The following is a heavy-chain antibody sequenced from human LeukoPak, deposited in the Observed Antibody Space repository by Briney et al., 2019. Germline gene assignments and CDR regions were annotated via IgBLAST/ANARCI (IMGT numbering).Heavy chain of an antibody. CDR2: ISSSGSFI. CDR1: GFTFSSYS. CDR3: AKGPVKGWGGNAFDI. V-gene: IGHV3-21*04. J-gene: IGHJ3*02. D-gene: IGHD3-16*01. Sequence: PGGSLRLSCAVSGFTFSSYSINWVRQAPGKGLEWVSFISSSGSFIYYADSVKGRFTISRDNAKNSLYLQMNSLKTEDTALYYCAKGPVKGWGGNAFDIWGQGTMVTVSS.